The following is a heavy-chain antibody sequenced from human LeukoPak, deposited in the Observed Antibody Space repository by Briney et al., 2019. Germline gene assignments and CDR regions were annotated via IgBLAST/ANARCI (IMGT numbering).Heavy chain of an antibody. Sequence: PSETLSLTCTVSGGSISSGGYYWNWIRQHPGKGLEWIGYIYYSGSTYYNPSLESRVTISVDTSQNQFSLKLSSVTAADTAVYYCARVLQPAAFDYWGQGTLVTVSS. V-gene: IGHV4-31*03. CDR1: GGSISSGGYY. CDR3: ARVLQPAAFDY. J-gene: IGHJ4*02. D-gene: IGHD2-2*01. CDR2: IYYSGST.